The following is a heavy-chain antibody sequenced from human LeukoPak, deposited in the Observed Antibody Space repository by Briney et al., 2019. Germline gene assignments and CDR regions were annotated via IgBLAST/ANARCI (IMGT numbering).Heavy chain of an antibody. CDR3: ARGRGVGV. D-gene: IGHD5-12*01. V-gene: IGHV3-7*01. J-gene: IGHJ6*04. CDR2: INRDGSEK. CDR1: GFTFTEYW. Sequence: SGGSLRLSCAASGFTFTEYWMTWVRQAPGKGLEWVANINRDGSEKYYVDSVKGRFTISRDNAKNSLYLQMNSLRAEDTAVFYCARGRGVGVWGKGTTVTVSS.